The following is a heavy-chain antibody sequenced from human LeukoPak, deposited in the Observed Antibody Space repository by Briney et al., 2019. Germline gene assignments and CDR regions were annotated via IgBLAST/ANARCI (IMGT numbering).Heavy chain of an antibody. CDR3: ARRTVAGTYFDY. V-gene: IGHV1-2*02. J-gene: IGHJ4*02. CDR1: VYTFTIYY. D-gene: IGHD6-19*01. Sequence: SVTVSFTSSVYTFTIYYMHWERQAPGQGLERRGWINPNSGSTNYAQKFQGRVTMTRDTSISTAYMELSRLRSDETAVYYCARRTVAGTYFDYWGQATLVTV. CDR2: INPNSGST.